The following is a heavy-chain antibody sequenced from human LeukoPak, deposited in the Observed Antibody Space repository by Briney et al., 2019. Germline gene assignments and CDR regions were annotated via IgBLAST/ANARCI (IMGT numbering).Heavy chain of an antibody. CDR1: GGPFSGYY. CDR3: ARVGYSYGLRIFDY. J-gene: IGHJ4*02. D-gene: IGHD5-18*01. CDR2: INHSGST. V-gene: IGHV4-34*01. Sequence: SETLSLTCAVYGGPFSGYYWSWIRQPPGKGLEWIGEINHSGSTNYIPSLKSRGTISVDTSKNQFSLKLSSVTAADTAVYYCARVGYSYGLRIFDYWGQGTLVTFSS.